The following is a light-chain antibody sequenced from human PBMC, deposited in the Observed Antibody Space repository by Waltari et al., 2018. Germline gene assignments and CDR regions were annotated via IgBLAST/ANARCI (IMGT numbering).Light chain of an antibody. V-gene: IGKV4-1*01. Sequence: DIVLTQSPDSLAASLGARATINCTSSQSVVFSSNNKNYLAWYQQKPGQPPKLLITWASTRESGVPDRFSGSGSGTDFTLTISSLQAEDVAVYYCQQCYTFPYTFGQGTKLEIK. CDR1: QSVVFSSNNKNY. CDR2: WAS. J-gene: IGKJ2*01. CDR3: QQCYTFPYT.